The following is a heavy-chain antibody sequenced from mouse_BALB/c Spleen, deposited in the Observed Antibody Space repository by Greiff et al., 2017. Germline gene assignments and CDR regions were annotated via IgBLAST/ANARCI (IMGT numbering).Heavy chain of an antibody. Sequence: EVKVVESGGGLVQPGGSRKLSCAASGFTFSSFGMHWVRQAPEKGLEWVAYISSGSSTIYYADTLKGRFTISRDNPKNTLFLQMTSLRSEDTAMYYCARSPPYGNYYDYWGQGTTLTVSS. J-gene: IGHJ2*01. D-gene: IGHD2-1*01. CDR3: ARSPPYGNYYDY. V-gene: IGHV5-17*02. CDR2: ISSGSSTI. CDR1: GFTFSSFG.